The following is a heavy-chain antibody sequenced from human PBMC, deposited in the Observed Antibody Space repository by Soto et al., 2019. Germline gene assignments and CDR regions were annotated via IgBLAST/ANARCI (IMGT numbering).Heavy chain of an antibody. CDR2: IYSGGST. CDR3: AKARDSYDHFHDY. CDR1: GFTVSSNY. Sequence: GGSLRLSCAASGFTVSSNYMSWVRQAPGKGLEWVSVIYSGGSTYYADSVKGRFTISRDNSENTLYLQMNSLRAEDTAIYYCAKARDSYDHFHDYCTQGTLDTVSA. V-gene: IGHV3-66*01. D-gene: IGHD3-16*01. J-gene: IGHJ4*02.